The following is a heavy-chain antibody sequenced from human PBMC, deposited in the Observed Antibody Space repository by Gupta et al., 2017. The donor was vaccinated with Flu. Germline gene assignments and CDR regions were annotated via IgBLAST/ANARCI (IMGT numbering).Heavy chain of an antibody. J-gene: IGHJ4*02. V-gene: IGHV4-39*01. D-gene: IGHD1-26*01. CDR3: ARHSGSNVVYY. CDR2: LYYSGSK. CDR1: GGSISTSSYY. Sequence: QLQLHESCPGLVKPSETLSLSCTVSGGSISTSSYYWGWLRQSPGKGLEWIGSLYYSGSKYYNPSLKSRVTVSLDRSKNQFSLKLNSATAAETAMDYCARHSGSNVVYYWGLGTKVTVSS.